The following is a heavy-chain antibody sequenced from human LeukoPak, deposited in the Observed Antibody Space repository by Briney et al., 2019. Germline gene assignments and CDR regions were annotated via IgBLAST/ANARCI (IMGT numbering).Heavy chain of an antibody. CDR1: GYTFTGYY. CDR3: ARDPAMIVVADYYGMDV. J-gene: IGHJ6*02. CDR2: INPNSGGT. D-gene: IGHD3-22*01. Sequence: ASVKVSCKASGYTFTGYYMHWVRQAPGQGLEWMGWINPNSGGTNYARKFQGRVTMTRDTSISTAYMELRSLRSDDTAVYYCARDPAMIVVADYYGMDVWGQGTTVTVSS. V-gene: IGHV1-2*02.